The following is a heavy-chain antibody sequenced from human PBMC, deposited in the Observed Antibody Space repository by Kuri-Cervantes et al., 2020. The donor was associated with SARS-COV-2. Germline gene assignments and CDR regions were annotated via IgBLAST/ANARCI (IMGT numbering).Heavy chain of an antibody. CDR2: ISSSGSTI. CDR3: ARDSITMVQGVTSDAFDI. CDR1: GFTFSDCY. V-gene: IGHV3-11*01. D-gene: IGHD3-10*01. J-gene: IGHJ3*02. Sequence: LSLTCAASGFTFSDCYMSWIRQAPGKGLEWVSYISSSGSTIYYADSVKGRFTISRDNAKNSLYLQMNSLRAEDTAVYYCARDSITMVQGVTSDAFDIWGQGTMVTVSS.